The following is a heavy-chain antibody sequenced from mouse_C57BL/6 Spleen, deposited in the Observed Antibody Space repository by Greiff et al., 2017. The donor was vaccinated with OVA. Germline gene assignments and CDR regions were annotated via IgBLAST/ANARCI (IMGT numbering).Heavy chain of an antibody. CDR1: GYTFTDYN. J-gene: IGHJ1*03. CDR2: INPNNGGT. CDR3: ARGTYYGSTHDWYFDV. Sequence: VQLQQSGPELVKPGASVKIPCKASGYTFTDYNMDWVKQSHGKSLEWIGDINPNNGGTIYNQKFKGKATLTVDKSSSTAYMELRSLTSEDTAVYYCARGTYYGSTHDWYFDVWGTGTTVTVSS. D-gene: IGHD1-1*01. V-gene: IGHV1-18*01.